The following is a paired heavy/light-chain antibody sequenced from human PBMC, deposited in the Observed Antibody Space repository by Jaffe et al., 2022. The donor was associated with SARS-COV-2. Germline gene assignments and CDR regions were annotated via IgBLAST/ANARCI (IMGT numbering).Light chain of an antibody. V-gene: IGLV1-44*01. CDR1: SSNIGSNA. J-gene: IGLJ3*02. CDR3: AAWDDRVNGPDWV. CDR2: SNN. Sequence: QSVLTQPPSASGTPGQRVTISCSGSSSNIGSNAVNWYQHLPGTAPKLLIYSNNQRPSGVPDRFSGSKSGTSASLAISGLQSEDEADYFCAAWDDRVNGPDWVFGGGTKLTVL.
Heavy chain of an antibody. CDR3: AECRQFETFDP. V-gene: IGHV4-39*01. CDR1: GSSISRSTYY. J-gene: IGHJ5*02. Sequence: QLQLQESGPGLVKPSETLSLTCTVSGSSISRSTYYWGWIRQPPGKGLEWIGSIFDDGTTYYNPSLKSRVTISGDTSKSQFSLKLESVTAADTAVYYCAECRQFETFDPWGQGTLVTVSS. CDR2: IFDDGTT. D-gene: IGHD3-10*01.